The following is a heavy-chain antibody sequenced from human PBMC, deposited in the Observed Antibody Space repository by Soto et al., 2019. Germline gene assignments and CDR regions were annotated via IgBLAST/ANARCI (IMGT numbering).Heavy chain of an antibody. CDR3: ARDASYYSLWSGYYPSRNGMDV. Sequence: QVQVVESGGGVVQRGRSLRLSCAASGFTFSSFGMHWVRQAPGKGLEWVSLIWYDGSKKSYGDSVKGRFTISRDNSRNTVYLQMNSLRADDTAVYYCARDASYYSLWSGYYPSRNGMDVSGQGTTVIVSS. CDR1: GFTFSSFG. J-gene: IGHJ6*02. V-gene: IGHV3-33*01. D-gene: IGHD3-3*01. CDR2: IWYDGSKK.